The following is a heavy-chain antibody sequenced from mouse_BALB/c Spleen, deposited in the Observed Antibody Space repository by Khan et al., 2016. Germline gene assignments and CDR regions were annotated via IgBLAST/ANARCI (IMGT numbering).Heavy chain of an antibody. J-gene: IGHJ4*01. V-gene: IGHV1-54*01. D-gene: IGHD1-1*02. CDR2: INPGSGGT. Sequence: QVQLQQSGAELVRPGTSVKVSCKASGYAFTNYLIEWVKQRPGQGLEWIGVINPGSGGTNYNEKFKGKATLTADKSSSTAYMQLSSLTSDDSAVYCCARGGSTYAVDYWGQGTSVTVSS. CDR3: ARGGSTYAVDY. CDR1: GYAFTNYL.